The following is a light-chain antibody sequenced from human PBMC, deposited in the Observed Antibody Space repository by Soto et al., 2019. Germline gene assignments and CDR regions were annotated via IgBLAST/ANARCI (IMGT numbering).Light chain of an antibody. J-gene: IGKJ4*01. V-gene: IGKV1-39*01. CDR1: QSISSY. Sequence: DIPKTTSPSSPSSSVGDRGTHTFRASQSISSYLNWYQQKPGKAPKLLIYAASSLQSGVPSRFSGSGSGTDFTLTISSLQPEDFATYYCQQSYSTPRLTFGGGTKVDIK. CDR2: AAS. CDR3: QQSYSTPRLT.